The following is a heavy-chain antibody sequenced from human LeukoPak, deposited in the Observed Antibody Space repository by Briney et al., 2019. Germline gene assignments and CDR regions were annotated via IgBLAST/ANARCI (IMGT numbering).Heavy chain of an antibody. D-gene: IGHD6-6*01. CDR2: IYTSGST. CDR3: ARDIVPSSS. CDR1: GGSISSGSYY. J-gene: IGHJ4*02. Sequence: SQTLSLTCTVSGGSISSGSYYWSWIRQPAGKGLEWIGRIYTSGSTNCNPSLKSRVTISVDTSKNQFSLKLSSVTAADTAVYYCARDIVPSSSWGQGTLVTVSS. V-gene: IGHV4-61*02.